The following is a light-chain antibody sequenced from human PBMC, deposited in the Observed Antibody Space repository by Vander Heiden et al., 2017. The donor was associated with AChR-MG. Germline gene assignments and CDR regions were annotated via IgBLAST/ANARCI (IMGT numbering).Light chain of an antibody. CDR3: QSYDGIFYV. CDR2: GNS. V-gene: IGLV1-40*01. J-gene: IGLJ1*01. CDR1: SPHIGGSYD. Sequence: QSVLTPPPSVSGAPRHRVTTSCTGSSPHIGGSYDVHWYQQVPGSAPKVLIFGNSLRPSGVPDRFSGSKSGTSASLAITGLQPEDEADYYCQSYDGIFYVFGTGTTVTVL.